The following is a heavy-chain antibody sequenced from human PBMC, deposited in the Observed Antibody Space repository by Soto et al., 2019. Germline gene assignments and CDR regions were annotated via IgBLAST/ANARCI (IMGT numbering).Heavy chain of an antibody. V-gene: IGHV3-33*01. CDR2: IWYDGTNT. D-gene: IGHD3-10*01. CDR1: GFTFSSYG. CDR3: ARDPLGSASLLWSGEVSTMNV. Sequence: QVPLVESGGGVVQPGRSLRLSCAASGFTFSSYGMHWVRQAPGKGLEWVAVIWYDGTNTYYVDSVKGRFTISRDNPKDTLYLQMNSLRAEDTAVYYCARDPLGSASLLWSGEVSTMNVWGQGTTVTVS. J-gene: IGHJ6*01.